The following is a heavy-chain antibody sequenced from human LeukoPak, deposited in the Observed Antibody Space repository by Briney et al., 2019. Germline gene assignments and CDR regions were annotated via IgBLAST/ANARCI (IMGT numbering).Heavy chain of an antibody. CDR1: GGTFSSYA. CDR2: IIPIFGTA. Sequence: SVKVSCKASGGTFSSYAISWVRQASGQGLEWMGGIIPIFGTANYAQKFQGRVTITADESTSTAYMELSSLRSEDTAVYYCAREAPYCGGDCYSHFDYWGQGTLVTVSS. J-gene: IGHJ4*02. D-gene: IGHD2-21*01. V-gene: IGHV1-69*01. CDR3: AREAPYCGGDCYSHFDY.